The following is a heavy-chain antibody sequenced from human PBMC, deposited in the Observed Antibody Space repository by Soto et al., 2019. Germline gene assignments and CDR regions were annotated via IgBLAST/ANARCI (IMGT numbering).Heavy chain of an antibody. CDR1: GFTFSSYA. V-gene: IGHV3-30-3*01. CDR3: ARGPAGGFGELSTAGY. Sequence: QVQLVESGGGVVQPGRSLRLSCAASGFTFSSYAMHWVRQTPGKGLEWVAVISYDGSNKYYADSVKGRFTISRDNSKNTLYLQMNSLRAEDTAVYYCARGPAGGFGELSTAGYWGQGTLVTVS. CDR2: ISYDGSNK. J-gene: IGHJ4*02. D-gene: IGHD3-10*01.